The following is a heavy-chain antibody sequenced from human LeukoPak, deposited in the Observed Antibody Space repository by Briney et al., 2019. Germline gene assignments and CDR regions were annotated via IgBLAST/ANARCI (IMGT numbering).Heavy chain of an antibody. V-gene: IGHV4-31*03. CDR3: ARDCSGGSCYSGGYYYYYGMDV. D-gene: IGHD2-15*01. CDR1: GGSISSGGYY. Sequence: SQTLSLTCTVSGGSISSGGYYWSWIRQHPGKGLEWIGYIYYSGSTYYNPSLKSRVTISVDTSKNQFSLKLSSVTAADTAGYYCARDCSGGSCYSGGYYYYYGMDVWGQGTTVSVSS. J-gene: IGHJ6*02. CDR2: IYYSGST.